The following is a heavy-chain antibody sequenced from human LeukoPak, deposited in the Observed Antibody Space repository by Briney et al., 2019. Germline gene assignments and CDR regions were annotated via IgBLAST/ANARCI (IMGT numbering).Heavy chain of an antibody. Sequence: SETLSLTCAVYGGSFSGYYWSWIRQPPGKGLEWIGEINHSGSTNYNPSLKSRVTISVDTSKNQFSLKLNSVTAADTAVYYCAGGSNPHDAFDIWGQGTMVTVSS. V-gene: IGHV4-34*01. J-gene: IGHJ3*02. CDR1: GGSFSGYY. CDR2: INHSGST. CDR3: AGGSNPHDAFDI.